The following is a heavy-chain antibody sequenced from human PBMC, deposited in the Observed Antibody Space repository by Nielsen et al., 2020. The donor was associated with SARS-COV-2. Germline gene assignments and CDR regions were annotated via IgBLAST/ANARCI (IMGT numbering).Heavy chain of an antibody. CDR1: GGSISSSNW. CDR3: ARDDDNWGSLAY. CDR2: IYYSGNT. Sequence: GSLRLSCAVSGGSISSSNWWSWVRQPPGKGLEWIGYIYYSGNTNYNPSLKSRVTISVDTSKNQFSLKLSSVTAADTAVYYCARDDDNWGSLAYWGQGTLVTVSS. D-gene: IGHD7-27*01. J-gene: IGHJ4*02. V-gene: IGHV4-4*02.